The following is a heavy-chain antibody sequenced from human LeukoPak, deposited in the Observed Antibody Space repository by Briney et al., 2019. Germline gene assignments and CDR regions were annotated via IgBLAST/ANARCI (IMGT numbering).Heavy chain of an antibody. CDR1: GFTFSSYD. D-gene: IGHD4-17*01. V-gene: IGHV3-48*03. J-gene: IGHJ4*02. CDR3: ARDPKYGDLDY. CDR2: ISSSGSTI. Sequence: PGGSLRLSCAASGFTFSSYDMNWVRQAPGKGLEWVSYISSSGSTIYYADSVKGRFTISRDNAKNTVHLQMNSLRVEDTAVYYCARDPKYGDLDYWGQGTLVTVSS.